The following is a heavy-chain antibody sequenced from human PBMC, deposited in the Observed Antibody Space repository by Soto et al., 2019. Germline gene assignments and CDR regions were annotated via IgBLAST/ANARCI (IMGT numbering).Heavy chain of an antibody. D-gene: IGHD3-9*01. CDR1: GGSISSYY. Sequence: QVQLQESGPGLVKPSETLSLTCTVSGGSISSYYWSWIRQPPGKGLEWIGYIYYSGSTNYNPSLKSRVTISVDTSKNQFSLKLCSVTAADTAVYYCARVYYDILTGYSRYYFDYWGQGTLVTVSS. CDR2: IYYSGST. J-gene: IGHJ4*02. CDR3: ARVYYDILTGYSRYYFDY. V-gene: IGHV4-59*01.